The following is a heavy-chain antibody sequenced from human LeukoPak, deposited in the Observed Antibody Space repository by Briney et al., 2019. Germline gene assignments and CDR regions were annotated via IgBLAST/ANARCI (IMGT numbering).Heavy chain of an antibody. J-gene: IGHJ5*02. Sequence: SETLSLTCSVSGGSISSSSYYWGWIRQPPGKGLEWIGSIYYSGSTYYNPSLKSRVTISVDTSKNQFSLKLSSVTAADTAVYYCARVLRIQLWLGVRDNWFDPWGQGTLVTVSS. CDR2: IYYSGST. V-gene: IGHV4-39*07. CDR1: GGSISSSSYY. D-gene: IGHD5-18*01. CDR3: ARVLRIQLWLGVRDNWFDP.